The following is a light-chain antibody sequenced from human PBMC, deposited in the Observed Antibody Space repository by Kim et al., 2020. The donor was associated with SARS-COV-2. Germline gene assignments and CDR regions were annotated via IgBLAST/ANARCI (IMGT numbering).Light chain of an antibody. Sequence: ASVGDRVIITWRTSQAISTNLAWYQQKPGKGPRLLIYDASTLRSGVPSRFTGSGSGTDFSRTISNLQPKDFATYYCQQFDSSFFTFGGGTKVDIK. J-gene: IGKJ4*01. V-gene: IGKV1-13*02. CDR3: QQFDSSFFT. CDR1: QAISTN. CDR2: DAS.